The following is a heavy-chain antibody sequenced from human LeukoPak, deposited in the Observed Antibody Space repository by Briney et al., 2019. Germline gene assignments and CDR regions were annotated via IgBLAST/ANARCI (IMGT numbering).Heavy chain of an antibody. J-gene: IGHJ4*02. V-gene: IGHV4-4*09. D-gene: IGHD3-22*01. CDR3: ARGTYYYDSSGSYPDY. CDR1: GGSISSNC. CDR2: SCSSGST. Sequence: SETLSLTCTVSGGSISSNCWNWIRQPPGKGLEWIGYSCSSGSTNYNPSLMSRVTISVDTSKKQFSLRLISVTAADTAVYYCARGTYYYDSSGSYPDYWGQGTLVTVSS.